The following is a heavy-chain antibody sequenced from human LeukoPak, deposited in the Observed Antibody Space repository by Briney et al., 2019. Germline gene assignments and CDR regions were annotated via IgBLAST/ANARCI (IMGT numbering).Heavy chain of an antibody. CDR3: ARVGRTGYSGSFHFDY. Sequence: SETLSLTCAVYGGSFSGYYWSWIRQPPGKGLEWIGEINESGRNSYSPSLKSRVTISEDTSKNQFSLRLNSLTAADTAVYYCARVGRTGYSGSFHFDYWGQGTLVTVSS. CDR1: GGSFSGYY. D-gene: IGHD1-26*01. CDR2: INESGRN. V-gene: IGHV4-34*01. J-gene: IGHJ4*02.